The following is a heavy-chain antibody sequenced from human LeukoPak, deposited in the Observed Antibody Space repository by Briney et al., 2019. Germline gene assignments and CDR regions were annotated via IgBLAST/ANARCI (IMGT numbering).Heavy chain of an antibody. Sequence: GGSLRLSCAASGPTFSNTWMTWFRQAPGKGLEWVASIQPEGTAKYYADSVKGRFTTSRDNAKSSLYLQMNSLRAEDTAVYYCARCGDYFYYFDYWGQGTLVTVSS. V-gene: IGHV3-7*03. CDR2: IQPEGTAK. CDR3: ARCGDYFYYFDY. D-gene: IGHD4-17*01. CDR1: GPTFSNTW. J-gene: IGHJ4*02.